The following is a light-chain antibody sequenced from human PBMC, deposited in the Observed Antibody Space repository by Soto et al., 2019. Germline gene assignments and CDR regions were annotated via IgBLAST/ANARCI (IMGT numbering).Light chain of an antibody. J-gene: IGKJ2*01. CDR2: AAS. CDR1: QGISSY. CDR3: QHLNSYPPYT. Sequence: DIQLTQSPSFLSASVGDRVTITCRASQGISSYLAWYQQKPGKAPKLLIYAASTLQSGVPSRFSGSGSGTEFTLTIRSLQPEDFATYYSQHLNSYPPYTFGQGTKLEIK. V-gene: IGKV1-9*01.